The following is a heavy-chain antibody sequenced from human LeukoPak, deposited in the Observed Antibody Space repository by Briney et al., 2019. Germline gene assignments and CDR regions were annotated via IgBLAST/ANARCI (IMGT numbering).Heavy chain of an antibody. J-gene: IGHJ4*02. V-gene: IGHV3-30*04. CDR1: GFTFSDYA. CDR3: ARDPRAYCSSTSCYAFDY. D-gene: IGHD2-2*01. CDR2: VSYDGSNI. Sequence: GGSLRLSCAASGFTFSDYALHWVRQAPGKGLEWVAVVSYDGSNIYYADSVKGRFTISRDNSKNTLYLQMNSLRAEDTAVYYRARDPRAYCSSTSCYAFDYWGQGTLVTVSS.